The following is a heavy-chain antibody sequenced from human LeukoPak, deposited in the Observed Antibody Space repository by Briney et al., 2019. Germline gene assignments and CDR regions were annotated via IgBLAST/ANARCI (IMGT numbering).Heavy chain of an antibody. D-gene: IGHD1-1*01. CDR3: ARDLLNWNDVGY. V-gene: IGHV3-21*01. CDR2: ISSSSSYI. J-gene: IGHJ4*02. CDR1: GFIFSNYN. Sequence: PGGSLRLSCAASGFIFSNYNFNWVRQAPGKGLEWVSSISSSSSYIYYADSVKGRFTISRDNAKNSLYLQMNSLRAEDTAVYYCARDLLNWNDVGYWGQGTLVTVSS.